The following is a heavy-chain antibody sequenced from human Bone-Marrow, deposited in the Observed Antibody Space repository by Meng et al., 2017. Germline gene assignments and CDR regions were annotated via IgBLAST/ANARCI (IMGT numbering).Heavy chain of an antibody. V-gene: IGHV4-39*07. CDR2: LYYSGSA. CDR1: GGSITSRTYY. CDR3: ARDAIPVRGWYYFDY. J-gene: IGHJ4*02. D-gene: IGHD6-19*01. Sequence: SETLSLTCTVSGGSITSRTYYWGWIRQPPGKGPEWIGSLYYSGSAFYNPSLTSRVTISVDTSKNQFSLMLSSVTAADTAVYYCARDAIPVRGWYYFDYWGQGTLVTVSS.